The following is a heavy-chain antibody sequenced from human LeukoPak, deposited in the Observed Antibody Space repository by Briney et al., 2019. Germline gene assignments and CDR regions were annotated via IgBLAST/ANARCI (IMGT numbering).Heavy chain of an antibody. CDR2: IWYEGSNK. V-gene: IGHV3-33*01. D-gene: IGHD2-21*01. Sequence: GWSLRLSRAASGVILSGYVMQRVSQGREEGRGRVAVIWYEGSNKYYADSVQGRFTISRDNPKTTVYLQMNSLRAEDTAVYYCARDAVVSADGSDYYFDYWGQGTLVTVSS. CDR1: GVILSGYV. CDR3: ARDAVVSADGSDYYFDY. J-gene: IGHJ4*02.